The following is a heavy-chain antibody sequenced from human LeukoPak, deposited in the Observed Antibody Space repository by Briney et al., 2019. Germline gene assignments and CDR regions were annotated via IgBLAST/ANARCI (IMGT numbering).Heavy chain of an antibody. CDR1: GFTFSPLG. Sequence: PGGSLRLSCAASGFTFSPLGMNWVRQAPGRGLEWVSYIISGTSTTYYADSVKGRFTISRDNAKNSLYLQLNSLRDEDTAVYYCARGRGLTLSYHYFDYWGQGTLVTVSS. V-gene: IGHV3-48*02. D-gene: IGHD3-10*01. CDR2: IISGTSTT. J-gene: IGHJ4*02. CDR3: ARGRGLTLSYHYFDY.